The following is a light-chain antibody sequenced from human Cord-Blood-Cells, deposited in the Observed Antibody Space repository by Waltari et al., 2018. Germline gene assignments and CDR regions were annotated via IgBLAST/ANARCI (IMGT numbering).Light chain of an antibody. V-gene: IGLV2-23*01. CDR1: SRDVGSYNL. CDR2: EGS. CDR3: CSYAGSSTLV. Sequence: QSALTQPASVSGSPGQSITIPCTGTSRDVGSYNLVSWYQQHPGKAPKLMIYEGSKRPSGVSKRFSGSKSGNTASLTISGLQAEDEADYYCCSYAGSSTLVFGGGTKLTVL. J-gene: IGLJ3*02.